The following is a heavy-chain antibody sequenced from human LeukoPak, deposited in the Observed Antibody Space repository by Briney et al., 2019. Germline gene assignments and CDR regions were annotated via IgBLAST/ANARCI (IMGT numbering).Heavy chain of an antibody. Sequence: GGSLRLSCAASGFTFSSYAMSWVRQAPGKGLEWVSAISGSGGSTYYADSVKGRFTISRDNSKNTMYLQMNSLRAEDTAVYYCAKLGGPYNWNKFFDYWGQGTLVTVSS. D-gene: IGHD1-20*01. CDR2: ISGSGGST. CDR1: GFTFSSYA. V-gene: IGHV3-23*01. CDR3: AKLGGPYNWNKFFDY. J-gene: IGHJ4*02.